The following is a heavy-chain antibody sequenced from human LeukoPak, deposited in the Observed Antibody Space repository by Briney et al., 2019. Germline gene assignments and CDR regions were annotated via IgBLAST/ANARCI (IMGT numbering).Heavy chain of an antibody. CDR3: AGSSSWYGGY. CDR1: GGSISNYY. CDR2: IYYSGST. V-gene: IGHV4-59*01. J-gene: IGHJ4*02. Sequence: SETLSLTCTVSGGSISNYYWSWIRQPPGKGLEWIGYIYYSGSTNYNPSLKSRVTISVDTSKNQFSLKLSSVTAADTAVYYCAGSSSWYGGYWGQGTLVTVSS. D-gene: IGHD6-13*01.